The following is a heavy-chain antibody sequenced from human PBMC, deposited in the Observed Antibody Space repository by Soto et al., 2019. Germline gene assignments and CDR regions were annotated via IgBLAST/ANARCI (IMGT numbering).Heavy chain of an antibody. CDR2: TYYRSKWYN. CDR3: ARDRHYDFWSGYYATEFDY. D-gene: IGHD3-3*01. J-gene: IGHJ4*02. V-gene: IGHV6-1*01. Sequence: PSQTLSLTCVISGDSVSSNSAAWNWIRESPSRGLERLGRTYYRSKWYNDYAVSVKSRITINPDTSKNQFSLQLNSVTPEDTAVYYCARDRHYDFWSGYYATEFDYWGQGTLVTVSS. CDR1: GDSVSSNSAA.